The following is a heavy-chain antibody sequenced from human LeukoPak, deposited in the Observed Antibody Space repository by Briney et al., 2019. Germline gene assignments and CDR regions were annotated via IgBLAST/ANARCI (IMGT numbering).Heavy chain of an antibody. CDR1: GYTFTSYG. CDR2: ISAYNGNT. CDR3: ARTGSSWPEFDY. D-gene: IGHD6-13*01. J-gene: IGHJ4*02. V-gene: IGHV1-18*01. Sequence: ASEKVSCKASGYTFTSYGISWVRQAPGQGLEWMGWISAYNGNTNYAQKLQGRVTMTTDTSTNTAYMELRSLRSDDTAVYYCARTGSSWPEFDYWGQGTLVTVSS.